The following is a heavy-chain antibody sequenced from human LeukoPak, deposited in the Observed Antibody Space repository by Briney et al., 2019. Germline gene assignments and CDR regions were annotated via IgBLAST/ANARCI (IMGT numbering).Heavy chain of an antibody. D-gene: IGHD6-13*01. CDR2: ISSSSGHI. V-gene: IGHV3-21*01. CDR3: ARAIAAAGNY. J-gene: IGHJ4*02. CDR1: GFTFSTFS. Sequence: GGSLRLSCAGSGFTFSTFSMNWVRQAPGKRLEWVASISSSSGHIYYADSVRGRFTISRDNAKNSTYLQMNSLRVEDAAIYYCARAIAAAGNYWGQGTRVTVSS.